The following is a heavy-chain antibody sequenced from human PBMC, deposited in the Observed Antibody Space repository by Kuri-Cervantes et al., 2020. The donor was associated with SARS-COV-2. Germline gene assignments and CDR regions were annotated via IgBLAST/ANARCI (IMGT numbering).Heavy chain of an antibody. D-gene: IGHD3-3*01. J-gene: IGHJ6*02. V-gene: IGHV3-30-3*01. CDR1: GFTFSRYA. CDR2: ISYDGSNK. CDR3: AVDFWSGYSLRIGGAPGYGMDV. Sequence: GESLKISCAASGFTFSRYAMHWVRQAPGKGLEWVAVISYDGSNKDYTASGKGRFTISRDNSQNTLYLQMKSLRTEDTAVYYCAVDFWSGYSLRIGGAPGYGMDVWGQGTTVTVSS.